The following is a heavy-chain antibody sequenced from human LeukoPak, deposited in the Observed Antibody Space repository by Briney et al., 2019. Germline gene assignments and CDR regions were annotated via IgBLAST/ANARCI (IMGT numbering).Heavy chain of an antibody. CDR1: GFTLSSYA. Sequence: GGSLRLSCAASGFTLSSYAMSWVRQAPGKGLEWVSGISGNGGSTYYADSVKGRFTISRDNSKNTLYLQMNSLRAEDTAVYYCTKPARAVGLDYWGQGTLVTVSS. V-gene: IGHV3-23*01. J-gene: IGHJ4*02. CDR3: TKPARAVGLDY. CDR2: ISGNGGST. D-gene: IGHD6-19*01.